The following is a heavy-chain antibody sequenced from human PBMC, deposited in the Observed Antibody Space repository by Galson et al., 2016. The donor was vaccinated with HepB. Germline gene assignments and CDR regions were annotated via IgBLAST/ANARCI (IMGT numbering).Heavy chain of an antibody. D-gene: IGHD6-13*01. CDR1: GDSVSSNSAA. CDR2: TYDRTKWYN. V-gene: IGHV6-1*01. CDR3: ARGDWSSNLYGMDV. Sequence: CAISGDSVSSNSAAWNWIRQSPSRGLEWLGRTYDRTKWYNECAVSVKSRATVNPDTSKNQFSLQLNSVTPEDTAVYYCARGDWSSNLYGMDVWGQGTTVIVSS. J-gene: IGHJ6*02.